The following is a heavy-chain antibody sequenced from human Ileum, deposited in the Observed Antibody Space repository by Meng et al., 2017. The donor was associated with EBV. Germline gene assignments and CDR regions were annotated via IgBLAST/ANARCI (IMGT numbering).Heavy chain of an antibody. Sequence: QLQLQDAGPGTVKPSDTLSLTCTVSGASIRGSRYYWGWIRQPPGKGLEWIGSTYYSGSTNYNPSLKSRVTISVDTSKNQFSLNLSSVTAADTAVYYCARGDILTGYWYYFDYWGQGILVTVSS. D-gene: IGHD3-9*01. CDR3: ARGDILTGYWYYFDY. CDR2: TYYSGST. V-gene: IGHV4-39*07. CDR1: GASIRGSRYY. J-gene: IGHJ4*02.